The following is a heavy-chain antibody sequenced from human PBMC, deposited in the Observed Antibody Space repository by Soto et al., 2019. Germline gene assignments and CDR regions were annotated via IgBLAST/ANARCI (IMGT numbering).Heavy chain of an antibody. Sequence: QVQLVQSGAEEKKPGASVKVSCKASGYTFTSYAMHWVRQAPGQRLEWMGWINAGNGNTKYSQKFQGRVTITRDTSASTAYMELSSLRSEDTSVYYCARRRFSVGSCHKTAFFDYWGQGALVTVSS. CDR3: ARRRFSVGSCHKTAFFDY. D-gene: IGHD2-15*01. V-gene: IGHV1-3*05. J-gene: IGHJ4*02. CDR1: GYTFTSYA. CDR2: INAGNGNT.